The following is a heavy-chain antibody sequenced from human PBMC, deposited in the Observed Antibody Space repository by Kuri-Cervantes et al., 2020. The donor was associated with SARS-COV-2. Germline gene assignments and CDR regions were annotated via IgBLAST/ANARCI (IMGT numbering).Heavy chain of an antibody. Sequence: GASLKFSCASAGFTFSSYAMHWVRQAPGKGLEWVAVITYDGSNKYYPDSVKRRFTISRDNSKNTLYLQMNSLRAEDTAVYYCARDSVAPHPYYYYGMDVWGQGTTVTVSS. CDR1: GFTFSSYA. D-gene: IGHD2-15*01. CDR3: ARDSVAPHPYYYYGMDV. V-gene: IGHV3-30-3*01. J-gene: IGHJ6*02. CDR2: ITYDGSNK.